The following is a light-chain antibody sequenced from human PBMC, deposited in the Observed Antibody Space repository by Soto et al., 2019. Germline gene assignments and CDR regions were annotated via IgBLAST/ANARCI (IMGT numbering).Light chain of an antibody. Sequence: DIQMTQPPSSLSASVGDRVTITCRASQSITYWLAWYQQKPGRAPKLLIYDVFNLQSGVPSRFSGSGSGTEFTLTISSLQPDDSATYYCQQYHSFSFTFGEGTK. CDR1: QSITYW. V-gene: IGKV1-5*01. CDR3: QQYHSFSFT. J-gene: IGKJ2*01. CDR2: DVF.